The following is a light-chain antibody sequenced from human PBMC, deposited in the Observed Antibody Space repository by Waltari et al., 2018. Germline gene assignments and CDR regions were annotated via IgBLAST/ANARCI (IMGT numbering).Light chain of an antibody. CDR1: QSIGDN. V-gene: IGKV3-15*01. J-gene: IGKJ2*01. CDR3: QQCYDWPPYT. CDR2: SAS. Sequence: EIVVTQSPATLSVSPGERATLYCRASQSIGDNLAWYQQKPGQAPKLLIFSASARLPGIPDRFSGSGSATQFTLTISSLQSEDFAVYYCQQCYDWPPYTFGQGTKLEI.